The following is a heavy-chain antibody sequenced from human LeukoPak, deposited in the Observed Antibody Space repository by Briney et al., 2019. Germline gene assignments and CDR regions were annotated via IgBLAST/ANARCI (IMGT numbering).Heavy chain of an antibody. D-gene: IGHD6-19*01. Sequence: GESLQICCQGSGSIFTRYWIGGGRQVPGKGVGGMGIIYPGDSDTRYSPSFQGQVTISADKSISTAYLQWSSLKASDTAMYYCARHSSGWYGNYYYYMDVWGKGTTVTVSS. CDR1: GSIFTRYW. J-gene: IGHJ6*03. CDR3: ARHSSGWYGNYYYYMDV. CDR2: IYPGDSDT. V-gene: IGHV5-51*01.